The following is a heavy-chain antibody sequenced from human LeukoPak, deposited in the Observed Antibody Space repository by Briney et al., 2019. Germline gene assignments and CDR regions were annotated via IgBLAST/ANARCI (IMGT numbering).Heavy chain of an antibody. V-gene: IGHV3-43*02. CDR2: ISGDGGST. D-gene: IGHD4-17*01. Sequence: GGSLRLSXAASGFTFDDYAMHWVRQAPGKGLEWVSLISGDGGSTYYADSVKGRFTISRDNSKNSLYLQMNSLRTEDTALYYCAKDIAYGDYRGFDYWGQGTLVTVSS. CDR1: GFTFDDYA. J-gene: IGHJ4*02. CDR3: AKDIAYGDYRGFDY.